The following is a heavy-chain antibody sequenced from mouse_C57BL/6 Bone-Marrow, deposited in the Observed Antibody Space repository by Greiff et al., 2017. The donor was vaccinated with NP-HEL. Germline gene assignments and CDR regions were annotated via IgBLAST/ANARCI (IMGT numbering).Heavy chain of an antibody. CDR1: GYTFTSYW. CDR3: ARESYGSSFYWYFDV. Sequence: QVQLQQPGAELVRPGSSVKLSCKASGYTFTSYWMHWVKQRPIQGLEWIGNIDPSDSETHYNQKFKDKATLTVDKSSSTAYMQLSSLTSEDSAVYYCARESYGSSFYWYFDVWGTGTTVTVSS. J-gene: IGHJ1*03. V-gene: IGHV1-52*01. D-gene: IGHD1-1*01. CDR2: IDPSDSET.